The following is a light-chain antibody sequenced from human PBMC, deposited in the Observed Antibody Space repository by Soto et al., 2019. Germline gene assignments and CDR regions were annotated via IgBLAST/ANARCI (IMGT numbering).Light chain of an antibody. CDR3: HQRSQWPHT. CDR2: EAS. J-gene: IGKJ2*01. V-gene: IGKV3-11*01. Sequence: EVVLRQSPVTLSLSPGQRATLSCRASQSVGRYVGWYQQRPGQAPRLLIYEASNRATGIPARFSGTGSGTDFTLPISSLEPEDFAVYYCHQRSQWPHTFGQGTKLEI. CDR1: QSVGRY.